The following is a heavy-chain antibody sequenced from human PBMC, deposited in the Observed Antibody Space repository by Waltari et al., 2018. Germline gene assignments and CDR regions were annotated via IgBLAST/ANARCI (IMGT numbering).Heavy chain of an antibody. CDR3: ARHLYSIDYLELGN. J-gene: IGHJ4*02. V-gene: IGHV3-23*01. CDR1: GFNFISYA. Sequence: EVHLLESGGGLAQPGGSLRLSCAASGFNFISYAMGWVRQAPGKGLEWVSGISDSGVITKYADSVKGRFTVSRDNSKNTVFLQLNSLGAEDTAIYYCARHLYSIDYLELGNWGQGTLVTVSS. CDR2: ISDSGVIT. D-gene: IGHD3-22*01.